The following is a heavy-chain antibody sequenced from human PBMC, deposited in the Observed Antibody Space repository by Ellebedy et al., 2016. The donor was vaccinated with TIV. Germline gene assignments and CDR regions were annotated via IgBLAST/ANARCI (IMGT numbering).Heavy chain of an antibody. V-gene: IGHV3-23*01. Sequence: GESLKISCAASGFTFSSYAMSWVRQAPGKGPEWVSAISGSGGSTYYADSVKGRFTISRDNSKNTLYLQMNSLRAEDTAVYYCAKGGSRTYWYFDLWGRGTLVTVSS. J-gene: IGHJ2*01. CDR2: ISGSGGST. CDR1: GFTFSSYA. CDR3: AKGGSRTYWYFDL. D-gene: IGHD1-26*01.